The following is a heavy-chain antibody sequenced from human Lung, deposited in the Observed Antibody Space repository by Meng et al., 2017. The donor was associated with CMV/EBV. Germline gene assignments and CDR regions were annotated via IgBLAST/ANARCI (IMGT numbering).Heavy chain of an antibody. J-gene: IGHJ4*01. CDR2: VNPVSDDT. CDR3: AKSSDNGWSS. V-gene: IGHV1-2*06. CDR1: GYTFSGFY. Sequence: VQLVQSGAEVKRPGASVKISCQASGYTFSGFYMNWARQAPGHGLEWLGRVNPVSDDTHYAQKFVGRLTVTRGATINTAFMELTSLRPDDTAVYYCAKSSDNGWSSWGPGTQVTVSS. D-gene: IGHD6-19*01.